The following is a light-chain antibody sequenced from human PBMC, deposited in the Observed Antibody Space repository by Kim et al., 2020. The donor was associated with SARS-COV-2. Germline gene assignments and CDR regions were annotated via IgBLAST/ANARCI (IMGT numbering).Light chain of an antibody. CDR3: QQGYSTPPT. Sequence: ASVGERVTINCRASQGISNYLNWYQQKPGRAPKFLIYDASTLESGVPSRFSGSGSGTDFTLTINSLQPEDYATYYCQQGYSTPPTFGQGTKVDIK. CDR1: QGISNY. J-gene: IGKJ1*01. V-gene: IGKV1-39*01. CDR2: DAS.